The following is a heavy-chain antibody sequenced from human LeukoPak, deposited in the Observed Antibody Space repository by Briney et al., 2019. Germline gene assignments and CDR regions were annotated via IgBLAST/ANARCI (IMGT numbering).Heavy chain of an antibody. CDR2: ISSRSSYI. Sequence: GGSLRLSCAGSEFTFSRYNMNWFRQAPGKGLERVSSISSRSSYIFYADSVKGRFTISRDNAKNSLYLQMNSLGAEDTAVYYCARDAQWLVPEGYYYYMDVWGKGTTVTVSS. V-gene: IGHV3-21*01. CDR1: EFTFSRYN. CDR3: ARDAQWLVPEGYYYYMDV. D-gene: IGHD6-19*01. J-gene: IGHJ6*03.